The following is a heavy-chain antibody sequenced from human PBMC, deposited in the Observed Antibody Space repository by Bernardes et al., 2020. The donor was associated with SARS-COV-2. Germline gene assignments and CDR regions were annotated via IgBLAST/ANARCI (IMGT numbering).Heavy chain of an antibody. Sequence: GGSLRLSCAASGFTVSRNYMSWVRQAPGKGLEWVSAIFTGGTTYYRDSVRGRFTISRDNSKNTLYLQMNNLRAGDTAVYYCARVSRDYGDYVFYWGGFDPWGQGTLVTVSS. J-gene: IGHJ5*02. V-gene: IGHV3-53*01. CDR3: ARVSRDYGDYVFYWGGFDP. CDR1: GFTVSRNY. D-gene: IGHD4-17*01. CDR2: IFTGGTT.